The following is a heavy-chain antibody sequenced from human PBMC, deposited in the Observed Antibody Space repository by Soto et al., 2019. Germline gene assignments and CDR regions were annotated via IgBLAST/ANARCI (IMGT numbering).Heavy chain of an antibody. CDR2: IHTYSSHT. CDR3: ARRTGDV. CDR1: GFTFSDYH. Sequence: QVQLVESGGGLVKPGGSLRLSCAASGFTFSDYHMSWIRQAPGKGLEWVSHIHTYSSHTNNADSVKGRFTISRDDAQNSLYLQMSSLRVEDTVVYYCARRTGDVGGQGNTVTFSS. J-gene: IGHJ6*02. D-gene: IGHD1-1*01. V-gene: IGHV3-11*05.